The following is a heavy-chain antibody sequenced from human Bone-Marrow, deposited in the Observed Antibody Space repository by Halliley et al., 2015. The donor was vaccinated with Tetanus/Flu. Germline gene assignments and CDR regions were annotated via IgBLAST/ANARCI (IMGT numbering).Heavy chain of an antibody. V-gene: IGHV3-53*01. J-gene: IGHJ3*02. CDR2: TYTSGST. CDR3: ARDRDFGEEHDAFDI. CDR1: GFSVSRNS. Sequence: AVSGFSVSRNSMSWVRQAPGKGLEWVSLTYTSGSTYYADSVKGRFTISRDSSKNTLYLQMNTLRAEDTAVYYCARDRDFGEEHDAFDIWGQGTMVTV. D-gene: IGHD3-10*01.